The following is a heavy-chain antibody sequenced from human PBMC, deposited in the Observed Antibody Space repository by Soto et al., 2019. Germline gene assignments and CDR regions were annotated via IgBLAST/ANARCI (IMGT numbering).Heavy chain of an antibody. CDR3: ASPNLIAVAGNFDY. D-gene: IGHD6-19*01. J-gene: IGHJ4*02. Sequence: SETLSLTCSVSGDSINYYWGWIRQPPGKGLEWIGTLHFGGTTFYNPSLKSRVTTSVDWSKNQFSLTLNSVTAADTAVYYCASPNLIAVAGNFDYWGQGTLVTVSS. CDR2: LHFGGTT. V-gene: IGHV4-39*01. CDR1: GDSINYY.